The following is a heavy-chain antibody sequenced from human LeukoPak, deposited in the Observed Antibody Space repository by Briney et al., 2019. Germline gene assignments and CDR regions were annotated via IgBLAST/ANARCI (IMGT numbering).Heavy chain of an antibody. CDR1: GGSIGTYY. V-gene: IGHV4-59*01. D-gene: IGHD2-15*01. Sequence: SETLSLTCSVSGGSIGTYYWSWIRQPPGKGLEWIGYIYYSGSTRHNPSLKGRVTISADTSKNQFSLKLNSVTAADTAVYYCARGGFCSGGSCYDYYYYYYMDVWGKGTTVTVSS. CDR2: IYYSGST. CDR3: ARGGFCSGGSCYDYYYYYYMDV. J-gene: IGHJ6*03.